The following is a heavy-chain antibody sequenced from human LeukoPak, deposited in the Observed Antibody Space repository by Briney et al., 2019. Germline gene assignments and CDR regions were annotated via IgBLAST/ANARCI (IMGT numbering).Heavy chain of an antibody. V-gene: IGHV4-59*01. J-gene: IGHJ3*02. CDR2: IYYSGST. D-gene: IGHD4-17*01. CDR1: GGSISSYY. CDR3: AREAYGDYEGAFDI. Sequence: SETLSLTCTVSGGSISSYYWSWIRQPPGKGLEWIGYIYYSGSTNYNPSLKSRVTISVDTSKNQFSLKLSSVTAADTAVYYCAREAYGDYEGAFDIWGQGTMVTVSS.